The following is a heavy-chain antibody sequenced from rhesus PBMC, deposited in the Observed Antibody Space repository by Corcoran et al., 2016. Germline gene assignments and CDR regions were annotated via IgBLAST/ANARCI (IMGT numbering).Heavy chain of an antibody. Sequence: QLQLQESGPGLVKPSETLSLTCAVSGGSISSNYWSWIRQPPGKGLEWIGRISGSGGSTDYNPSLKSGVTISTDTSKNQFSLKLSSVTAADTAVYYCARDAIVVVFTALFDYWGQGVLVTVSS. D-gene: IGHD2-27*01. CDR3: ARDAIVVVFTALFDY. J-gene: IGHJ4*01. CDR2: ISGSGGST. V-gene: IGHV4-173*01. CDR1: GGSISSNY.